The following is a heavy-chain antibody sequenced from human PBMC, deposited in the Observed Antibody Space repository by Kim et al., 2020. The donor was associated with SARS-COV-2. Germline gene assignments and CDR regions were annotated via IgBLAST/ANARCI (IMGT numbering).Heavy chain of an antibody. V-gene: IGHV4-39*01. CDR2: IYYSGNT. CDR3: ARHLRNWYFDL. J-gene: IGHJ2*01. CDR1: GGSISSSDYY. Sequence: SETLSLTCSVSGGSISSSDYYWGWIRPPPGKGLEWIATIYYSGNTYYNPSLKGRVTISVDTSKKQFSLRLSSVTAADAAVYYCARHLRNWYFDLWGRGTLVTVSS.